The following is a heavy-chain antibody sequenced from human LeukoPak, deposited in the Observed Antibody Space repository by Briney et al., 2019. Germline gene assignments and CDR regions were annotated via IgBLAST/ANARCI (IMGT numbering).Heavy chain of an antibody. V-gene: IGHV3-48*03. CDR1: GFAFSSYE. CDR2: ISTSVSTI. D-gene: IGHD4-17*01. J-gene: IGHJ3*02. Sequence: PGGSLRLSCAASGFAFSSYEMNWVRQAPGKGLEWVSYISTSVSTIYYGDSVKGRFTISRDNAKNSLFLQMNNLRAEDTAVYFCARGSDYGDGAFDIWGQGTMVTVSS. CDR3: ARGSDYGDGAFDI.